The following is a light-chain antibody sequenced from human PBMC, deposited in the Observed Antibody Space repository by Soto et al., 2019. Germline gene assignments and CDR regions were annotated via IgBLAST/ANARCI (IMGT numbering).Light chain of an antibody. CDR3: QSYDRSLTGFWV. CDR1: SSNIGAGYD. CDR2: GNS. V-gene: IGLV1-40*01. J-gene: IGLJ3*02. Sequence: QSALTQPPSVSGAPGQRVTISCTGSSSNIGAGYDVHWYQQFPGAAPKLLMYGNSNRPAGVPDRFSGSKSGSSASLAITGLQPEDEADYYCQSYDRSLTGFWVFGGGTKLTVL.